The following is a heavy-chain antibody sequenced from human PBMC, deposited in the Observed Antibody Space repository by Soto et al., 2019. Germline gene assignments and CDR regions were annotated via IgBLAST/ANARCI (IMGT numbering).Heavy chain of an antibody. CDR3: ARQDDSGVDV. J-gene: IGHJ6*02. CDR1: GYRFTSYW. CDR2: IFPGDSET. V-gene: IGHV5-51*01. Sequence: RGESLKISCKGSGYRFTSYWIGWVRQMPGNGLEWMAIIFPGDSETRYSPSFQGQVTISADKSISTAYLQWSSLKASDTAMYYCARQDDSGVDVWGQGTTVTVSS. D-gene: IGHD3-3*01.